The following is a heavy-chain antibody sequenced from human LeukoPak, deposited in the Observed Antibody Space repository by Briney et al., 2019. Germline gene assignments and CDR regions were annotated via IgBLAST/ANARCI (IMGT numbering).Heavy chain of an antibody. V-gene: IGHV1-18*01. Sequence: ASVKVSCKASGYTFTSYGISWVRHAPGQGLECMGCISAYNGNTNYTQKLQGRVTMTTDTPTSTAYMELRSLRSDDTAVYYCARDIMFGGVIVGALGYWGQGNLVTVSS. CDR2: ISAYNGNT. CDR3: ARDIMFGGVIVGALGY. D-gene: IGHD3-16*02. J-gene: IGHJ4*02. CDR1: GYTFTSYG.